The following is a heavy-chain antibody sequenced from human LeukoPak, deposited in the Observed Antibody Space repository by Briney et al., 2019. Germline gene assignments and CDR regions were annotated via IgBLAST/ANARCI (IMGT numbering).Heavy chain of an antibody. CDR2: IYYSGST. J-gene: IGHJ6*03. V-gene: IGHV4-30-4*08. CDR3: ARDLVRWYSYYMGV. Sequence: PSETLSLTCTVSGGSISSGDYYWSWIRQPPGKGLEWIGYIYYSGSTYYNPSLKSRVTISVDTSKNQFSLKLSSVTAADTAVYYCARDLVRWYSYYMGVWGKGTTVTVSS. D-gene: IGHD4-23*01. CDR1: GGSISSGDYY.